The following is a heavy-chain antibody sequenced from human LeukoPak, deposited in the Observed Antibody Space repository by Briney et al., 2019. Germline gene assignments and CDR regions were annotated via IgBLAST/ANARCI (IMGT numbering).Heavy chain of an antibody. CDR3: AKSSGDFYYFDY. J-gene: IGHJ4*02. Sequence: GGSLGLSCAASGFTFSSYAMSWVRQAPGKGLEWVSAISGSGGSTYYADSVKGRFTISRDNSKNTLYLQMNSLRAEDTAVYYCAKSSGDFYYFDYWGQGTLVTVSS. D-gene: IGHD2-21*02. CDR1: GFTFSSYA. CDR2: ISGSGGST. V-gene: IGHV3-23*01.